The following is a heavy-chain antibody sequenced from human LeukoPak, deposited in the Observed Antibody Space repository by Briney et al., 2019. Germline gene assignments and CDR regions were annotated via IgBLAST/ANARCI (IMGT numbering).Heavy chain of an antibody. CDR2: IKEDGSEK. CDR1: GFTVSSNY. Sequence: GGSLRLSCAASGFTVSSNYMSWVRQAPGKGLEWVANIKEDGSEKNYVDSVKGRFTISRDNAKNLLYLQMNSLRVEDTAVYYCARDPSSLRDSYDYWGQGTLVTVSS. J-gene: IGHJ4*02. CDR3: ARDPSSLRDSYDY. V-gene: IGHV3-7*01.